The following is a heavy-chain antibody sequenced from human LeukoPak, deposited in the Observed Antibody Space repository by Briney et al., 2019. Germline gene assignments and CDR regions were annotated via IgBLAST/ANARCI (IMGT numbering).Heavy chain of an antibody. CDR2: ISYDGSNK. D-gene: IGHD3-16*01. Sequence: PGRSLRLSCAASGFTFSSYGMHWVRQAPGKGLEWVAVISYDGSNKYYADSVKGRFTISRDNSKNTLYLQMNSLRAEDTAVYYCAREFGGVINNFDYWGQGTLVTVSS. CDR3: AREFGGVINNFDY. J-gene: IGHJ4*02. V-gene: IGHV3-30*03. CDR1: GFTFSSYG.